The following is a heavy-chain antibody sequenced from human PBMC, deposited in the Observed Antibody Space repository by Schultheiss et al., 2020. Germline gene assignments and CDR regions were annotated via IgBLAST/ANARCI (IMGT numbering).Heavy chain of an antibody. CDR1: GFTVSSNY. Sequence: GGSLRLSCAASGFTVSSNYMSWVRQAPGKGLEWVSVIYSGGSTYYADSVKGRFTISRDNSKNTLYLQMNSLRAEDTAVYYCAKVGIVGATYNWFDPWGQGTLVTVSS. D-gene: IGHD1-26*01. CDR2: IYSGGST. J-gene: IGHJ5*02. V-gene: IGHV3-66*01. CDR3: AKVGIVGATYNWFDP.